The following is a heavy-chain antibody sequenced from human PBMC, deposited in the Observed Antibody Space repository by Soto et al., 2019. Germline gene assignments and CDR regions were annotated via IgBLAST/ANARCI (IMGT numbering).Heavy chain of an antibody. CDR2: ISGSGGST. D-gene: IGHD3-16*02. CDR1: GFTFSSYA. V-gene: IGHV3-23*01. Sequence: EVQLLESGGGLVQPGGSLRLSCAASGFTFSSYAMSWVRQAPGKGLEWVSAISGSGGSTYYADSVKGRFTISRDNSKNTLYLQMNSLRAEDTAVYYCAKDGTYDYVWGCYRLNWFDPWGQGTLVTVSS. CDR3: AKDGTYDYVWGCYRLNWFDP. J-gene: IGHJ5*02.